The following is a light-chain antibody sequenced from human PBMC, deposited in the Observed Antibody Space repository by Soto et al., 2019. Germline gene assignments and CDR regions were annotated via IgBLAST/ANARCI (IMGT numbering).Light chain of an antibody. CDR3: QQYGSTPIA. Sequence: EIVLTQSPGTLSLSPGERATLSCRASQSVSSSYLAWYQQKPGQAPRLLIYGASSRATGIPDRFSGSGSGTDFTLTISRVEPEDFAVYYCQQYGSTPIAFGQGTRLEIK. J-gene: IGKJ5*01. V-gene: IGKV3-20*01. CDR2: GAS. CDR1: QSVSSSY.